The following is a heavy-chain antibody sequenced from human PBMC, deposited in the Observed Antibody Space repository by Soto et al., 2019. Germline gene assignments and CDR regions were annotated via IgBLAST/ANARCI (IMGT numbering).Heavy chain of an antibody. J-gene: IGHJ4*02. D-gene: IGHD1-1*01. Sequence: SETLSLTCTVSGGSIISGDYYWSWIRQPPGKGLEWIGYIYYSGSTYYNPSLKSRVTISVDTSKNQFSLEVHSLGAADTAVYYCARAGFWNLDSWGQGTPVTVSS. CDR2: IYYSGST. CDR3: ARAGFWNLDS. V-gene: IGHV4-30-4*02. CDR1: GGSIISGDYY.